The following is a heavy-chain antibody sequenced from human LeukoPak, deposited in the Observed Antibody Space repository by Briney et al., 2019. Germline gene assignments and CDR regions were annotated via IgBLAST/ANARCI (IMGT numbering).Heavy chain of an antibody. CDR3: ASSVGSTDY. Sequence: ASETLSLTCTVYGESLSKYYWTWIRQSPGKGLEWIGEINHRGSTNLNPSLKSRVTLSVDTSKYQFSLKLTSVTAADAAVYYCASSVGSTDYWGQGTLVTVSS. CDR2: INHRGST. D-gene: IGHD1-26*01. CDR1: GESLSKYY. J-gene: IGHJ4*02. V-gene: IGHV4-34*01.